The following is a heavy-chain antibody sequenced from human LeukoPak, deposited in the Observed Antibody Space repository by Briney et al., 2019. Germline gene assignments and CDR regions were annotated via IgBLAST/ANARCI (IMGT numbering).Heavy chain of an antibody. CDR1: GFIVSSNY. D-gene: IGHD5-12*01. V-gene: IGHV3-21*01. Sequence: GGSLRLSCAVSGFIVSSNYMNWVRQAPGKGLEWVSSISSSSSYIYYADSVKGRFTISRDNAKNSLYLQMNSLRAEDTAVYYCVRGRGYITDFWGQGTLVTVSS. CDR2: ISSSSSYI. CDR3: VRGRGYITDF. J-gene: IGHJ4*02.